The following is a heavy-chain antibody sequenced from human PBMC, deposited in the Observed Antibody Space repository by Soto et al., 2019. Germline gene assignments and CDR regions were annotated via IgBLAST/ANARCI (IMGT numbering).Heavy chain of an antibody. CDR1: GGSISSYY. CDR2: IYYSGST. CDR3: ARGGSMIRGRNFFDA. Sequence: SETLSLTGTVSGGSISSYYQSWIRQPPGKGLEWIGYIYYSGSTNYNPSLKSLVTISVDTSKTQFSLELSSVTAADTSVYHWARGGSMIRGRNFFDAWGQGVPVTVSS. V-gene: IGHV4-59*12. D-gene: IGHD3-10*01. J-gene: IGHJ4*02.